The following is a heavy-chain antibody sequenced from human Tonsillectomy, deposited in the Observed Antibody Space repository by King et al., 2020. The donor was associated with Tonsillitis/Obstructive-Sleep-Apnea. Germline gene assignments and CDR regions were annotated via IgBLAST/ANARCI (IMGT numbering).Heavy chain of an antibody. CDR3: ARNDIVVEPAAMADAFDI. CDR2: IDHSGTT. CDR1: GGSFSGYY. J-gene: IGHJ3*02. D-gene: IGHD2-2*01. Sequence: VQLQQWGAGLLKPSEPLSLTCAVYGGSFSGYYWSWIRQPPGKGLEWIGEIDHSGTTNYNPSLKSRVTISVDTSKNQFSLRLSSVTAADTAVYYCARNDIVVEPAAMADAFDIWGQGTMVTVSS. V-gene: IGHV4-34*01.